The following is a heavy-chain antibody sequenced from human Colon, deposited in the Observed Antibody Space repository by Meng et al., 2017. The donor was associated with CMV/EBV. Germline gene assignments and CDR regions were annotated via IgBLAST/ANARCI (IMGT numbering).Heavy chain of an antibody. V-gene: IGHV3-74*01. CDR2: INSDDSST. J-gene: IGHJ4*02. CDR3: ARDRGGNYYGGFDY. CDR1: GFTFSTFW. Sequence: GESLKISCAASGFTFSTFWMHWVRQAPGKGPVWVSRINSDDSSTNYADSVKGRFTISRDSAKNTLYLQMNSLRAEDTAVYYCARDRGGNYYGGFDYWGQGTLVTVSS. D-gene: IGHD1-26*01.